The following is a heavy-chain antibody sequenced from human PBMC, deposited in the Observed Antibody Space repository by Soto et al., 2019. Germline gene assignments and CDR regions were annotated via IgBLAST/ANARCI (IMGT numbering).Heavy chain of an antibody. J-gene: IGHJ6*02. D-gene: IGHD2-2*01. CDR1: GFTFSSYA. CDR2: ISYDGSNK. CDR3: ARDRRGGYCSSTGCTNDYYGMDV. Sequence: GGSLRLSCAASGFTFSSYAMHWVRQAPGKGLEWVAVISYDGSNKYYADSVKGRFTISRDNSKNTLYLQMNSLRAEDTAVYYCARDRRGGYCSSTGCTNDYYGMDVWGQGTTVTVSS. V-gene: IGHV3-30-3*01.